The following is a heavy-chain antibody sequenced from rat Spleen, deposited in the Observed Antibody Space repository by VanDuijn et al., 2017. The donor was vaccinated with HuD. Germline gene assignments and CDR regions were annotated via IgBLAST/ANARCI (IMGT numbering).Heavy chain of an antibody. CDR3: ARVSQLGRGFAY. J-gene: IGHJ3*01. CDR1: GFTFSDYN. V-gene: IGHV5-25*01. D-gene: IGHD5-1*01. Sequence: EVQLVESGGGLVQPGRSLKLSCAASGFTFSDYNMAWVRQAPTKGLAWVATISTSGGNTYYRDSVKGRFTISRYNAKTTLYLQMNNLRSEDTAMYYCARVSQLGRGFAYWGQGTLVTVSS. CDR2: ISTSGGNT.